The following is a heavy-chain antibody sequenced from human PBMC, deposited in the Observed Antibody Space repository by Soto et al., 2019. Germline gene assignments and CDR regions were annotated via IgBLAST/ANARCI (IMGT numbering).Heavy chain of an antibody. J-gene: IGHJ6*02. Sequence: PSETLSLTCTVSGGSISSYYWSWIRQPPGKGLEWIGEINHSGSTNYNPSLKSRVTISVDTSKNQFSLKLSSVTAADTAVYYCAGGRGAAAGRFYYYYGMDVWGQGTTVTVSS. CDR3: AGGRGAAAGRFYYYYGMDV. V-gene: IGHV4-34*01. CDR1: GGSISSYY. CDR2: INHSGST. D-gene: IGHD6-13*01.